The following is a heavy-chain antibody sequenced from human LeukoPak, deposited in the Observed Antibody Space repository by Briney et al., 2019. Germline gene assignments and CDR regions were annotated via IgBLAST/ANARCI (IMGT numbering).Heavy chain of an antibody. J-gene: IGHJ4*02. V-gene: IGHV1-8*01. Sequence: PRASVKVSCKASGYTFTSYDINWVRQATGQGLEWMGCMNPNSGNTGYAQKFQGGATMTRNTSTSTAYMELSSLRSEDTAVYDSAAGITGENFDFWGQGTLVTVSS. D-gene: IGHD1-14*01. CDR3: AAGITGENFDF. CDR2: MNPNSGNT. CDR1: GYTFTSYD.